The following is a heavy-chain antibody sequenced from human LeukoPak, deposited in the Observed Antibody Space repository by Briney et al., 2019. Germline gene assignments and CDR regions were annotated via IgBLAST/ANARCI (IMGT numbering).Heavy chain of an antibody. CDR2: ISGSGGST. Sequence: GGSLRLSCAASGFTFSSYAMSWVRQAPGKGLEWVSAISGSGGSTYYADSVKGRFTISRDNSKNTLYLQMNSLRAEDTAVYYCAKDGKKAYYDSSGYYDYWGQGTLVTVSP. J-gene: IGHJ4*02. V-gene: IGHV3-23*01. CDR1: GFTFSSYA. D-gene: IGHD3-22*01. CDR3: AKDGKKAYYDSSGYYDY.